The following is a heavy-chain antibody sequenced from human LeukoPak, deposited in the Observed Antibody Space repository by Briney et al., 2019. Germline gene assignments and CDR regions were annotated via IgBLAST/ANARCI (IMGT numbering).Heavy chain of an antibody. CDR3: ARAGDKGTANWYFDL. D-gene: IGHD2-21*01. CDR2: SSM. CDR1: GFTFARSE. J-gene: IGHJ2*01. V-gene: IGHV3-48*03. Sequence: GGSLRLSCAAAGFTFARSEMNWVRQAPGKGLEWISSSSMYYADFVKGRFTISRENAKQTLYLQMNSLRPEDTAVYYCARAGDKGTANWYFDLWGRGTLVTVSS.